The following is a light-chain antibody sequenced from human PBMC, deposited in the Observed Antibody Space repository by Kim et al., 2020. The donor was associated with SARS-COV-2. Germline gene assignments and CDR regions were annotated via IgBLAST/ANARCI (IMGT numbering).Light chain of an antibody. Sequence: SHTATLTCTGNINNVGNQGAAWRQQHQGHPPKLLSYRNNNRPSGISERLSASRSGNTASLTITGLQPEDEADYYCSAWDSSLSAWVFGGGTKVTVL. J-gene: IGLJ3*02. CDR1: INNVGNQG. V-gene: IGLV10-54*01. CDR3: SAWDSSLSAWV. CDR2: RNN.